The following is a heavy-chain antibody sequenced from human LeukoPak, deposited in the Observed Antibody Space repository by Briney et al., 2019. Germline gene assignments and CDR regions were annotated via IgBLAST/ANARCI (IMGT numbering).Heavy chain of an antibody. Sequence: SETLSLTCAAYGGSFSGYYWSWIRQPPGKGLEWIGEINHSGSTNYNPSLKSRVTISVDTSKNQFSLKLSSVTAADTAVYYCARAERITMVRGVPRRAFDIWGQGTMVTVSS. CDR2: INHSGST. J-gene: IGHJ3*02. CDR1: GGSFSGYY. CDR3: ARAERITMVRGVPRRAFDI. D-gene: IGHD3-10*01. V-gene: IGHV4-34*01.